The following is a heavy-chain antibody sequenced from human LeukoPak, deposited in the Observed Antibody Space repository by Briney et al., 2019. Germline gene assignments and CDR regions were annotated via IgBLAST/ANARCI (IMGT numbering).Heavy chain of an antibody. J-gene: IGHJ3*02. Sequence: GGSLRLSCAASGFTFSDYYMSWIRQAPGKGLEWVSYISSSSSTIYYADSVKGRFTISRDNAKNSLYLQMNSLRAEDTAVYYCARDSTPLEYSSGYYPDAFDIWGQGTMVTVSS. CDR1: GFTFSDYY. CDR3: ARDSTPLEYSSGYYPDAFDI. CDR2: ISSSSSTI. V-gene: IGHV3-11*01. D-gene: IGHD3-22*01.